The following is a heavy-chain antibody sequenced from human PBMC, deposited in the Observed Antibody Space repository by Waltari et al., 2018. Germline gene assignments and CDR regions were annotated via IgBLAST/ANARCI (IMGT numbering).Heavy chain of an antibody. Sequence: EVQLVESGGGLVQPGGSLGLSCAASGFTFSSFEINWVRQAPGKGLEWVSYISTDGTTIYYADSVKGRFTISRDNARNSLYLQMNSLRAEDTAVYYCARETLAAPFSDWGQGTLVTVSS. D-gene: IGHD2-15*01. CDR2: ISTDGTTI. CDR3: ARETLAAPFSD. V-gene: IGHV3-48*03. J-gene: IGHJ4*02. CDR1: GFTFSSFE.